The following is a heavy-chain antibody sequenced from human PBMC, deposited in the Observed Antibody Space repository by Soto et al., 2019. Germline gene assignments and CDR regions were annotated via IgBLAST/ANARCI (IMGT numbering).Heavy chain of an antibody. D-gene: IGHD6-13*01. V-gene: IGHV4-34*01. Sequence: SETLSLTCAVYGESFSGYYWSWIRQPPGKGLEWIGEINHSGSTNYNPSLKSRVTISVDTSKNQFSLKLSSVTAADTAVYYCARGRRSSSSGRGYYYYYMDVWGKGTTVTVSS. CDR3: ARGRRSSSSGRGYYYYYMDV. J-gene: IGHJ6*03. CDR1: GESFSGYY. CDR2: INHSGST.